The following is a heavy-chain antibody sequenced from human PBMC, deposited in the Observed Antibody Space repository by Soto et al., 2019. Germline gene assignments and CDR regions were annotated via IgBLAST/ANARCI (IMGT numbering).Heavy chain of an antibody. CDR1: GYTFTSYG. CDR2: ISAYNGNT. V-gene: IGHV1-18*04. Sequence: ASVKVSCKASGYTFTSYGISWVRQAPGQGLEWMGWISAYNGNTNYAQKLQGRVTMTTDTSTSTAYMELRSLRSDDTAVYYCARDTPYYYDSSGWAAFDIWGPGTMVTVSS. J-gene: IGHJ3*02. D-gene: IGHD3-22*01. CDR3: ARDTPYYYDSSGWAAFDI.